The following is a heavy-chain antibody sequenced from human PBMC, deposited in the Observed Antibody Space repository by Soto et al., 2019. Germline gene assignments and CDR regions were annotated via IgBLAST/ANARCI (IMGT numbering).Heavy chain of an antibody. Sequence: GGSLRLSCAASGFPFSSYGMHWVRQAPGKGLDWVGVIWYDGSNKDYAESVKGRFTISRDNSKNMLYLQMNSPRADDTAVYYCASSINWGQGTLVTVSS. CDR1: GFPFSSYG. V-gene: IGHV3-33*03. J-gene: IGHJ4*02. CDR2: IWYDGSNK. CDR3: ASSIN.